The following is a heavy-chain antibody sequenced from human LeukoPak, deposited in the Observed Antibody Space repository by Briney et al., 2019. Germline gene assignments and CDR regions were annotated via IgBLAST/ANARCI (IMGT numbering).Heavy chain of an antibody. CDR3: ARRGYYDILTGYYNSDY. CDR1: GGSISSSSCY. Sequence: MPSETLSLTCTVSGGSISSSSCYWGWIRQPPGKGREWIGSIYYSGSTYYNPSLKSRVTISVDTSKNQFSLKLRSVTAADAAVYYCARRGYYDILTGYYNSDYWGQGTLVTVSS. D-gene: IGHD3-9*01. J-gene: IGHJ4*02. CDR2: IYYSGST. V-gene: IGHV4-39*01.